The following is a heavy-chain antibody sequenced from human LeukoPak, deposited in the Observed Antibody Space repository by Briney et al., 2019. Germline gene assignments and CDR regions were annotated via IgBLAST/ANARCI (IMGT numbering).Heavy chain of an antibody. CDR3: AKDKNPYCTNGVCYNRHWSSDL. J-gene: IGHJ2*01. CDR2: ISSSSSYT. CDR1: GFTFSSYS. V-gene: IGHV3-21*04. D-gene: IGHD2-8*01. Sequence: GGSLRLSCAASGFTFSSYSMNWVRQAPGKGLEWVSSISSSSSYTYYADSVKGRFTISRDNSKNTLFLQMNSLRAEDTAVYYCAKDKNPYCTNGVCYNRHWSSDLWGRGTLVTISS.